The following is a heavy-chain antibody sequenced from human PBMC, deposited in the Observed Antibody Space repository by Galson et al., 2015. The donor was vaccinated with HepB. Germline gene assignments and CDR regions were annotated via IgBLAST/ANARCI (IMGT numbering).Heavy chain of an antibody. D-gene: IGHD5-18*01. CDR1: GFTFDDYA. Sequence: SLRLSCAASGFTFDDYAMHWVRQAPGKGLEWVSGISWNSGSIGYADSVKGRFTISRDNAKNSLYLQMNSLRAEDTALYYCAKDISSGYWVVGSIDYWGQGTLVTVSS. V-gene: IGHV3-9*01. CDR2: ISWNSGSI. CDR3: AKDISSGYWVVGSIDY. J-gene: IGHJ4*02.